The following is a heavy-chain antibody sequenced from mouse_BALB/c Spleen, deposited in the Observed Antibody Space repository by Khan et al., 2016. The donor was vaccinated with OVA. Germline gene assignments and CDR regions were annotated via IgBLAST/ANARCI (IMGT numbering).Heavy chain of an antibody. CDR3: ARVYGGDFDY. J-gene: IGHJ2*01. CDR1: GYSITSDYA. CDR2: ISYSGNT. D-gene: IGHD1-1*01. V-gene: IGHV3-2*02. Sequence: EVQLQESGPGLVKPSQSLSLTCTVTGYSITSDYAWNWIRQFPGNKLEWMGFISYSGNTNYTPSLKSRISITRDTTKNQFFLQLNSVTIEDTATYYCARVYGGDFDYWGQGTTLTVSS.